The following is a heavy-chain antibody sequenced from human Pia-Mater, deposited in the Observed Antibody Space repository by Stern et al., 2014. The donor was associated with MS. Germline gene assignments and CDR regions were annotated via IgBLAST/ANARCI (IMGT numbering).Heavy chain of an antibody. J-gene: IGHJ4*02. CDR3: AHRTPDSSGYYYHYFDY. V-gene: IGHV2-5*02. Sequence: QVTLRESGPTLVKPTQTLTLTCTFSGFSLSTSGVGVGWIRQPPGKALEWLALIYLDDDQRHSPSLKIRLSITTDTSKSQVVLTMTNMDPVDTATYYCAHRTPDSSGYYYHYFDYWGQGTLVTVSS. CDR1: GFSLSTSGVG. D-gene: IGHD3-22*01. CDR2: IYLDDDQ.